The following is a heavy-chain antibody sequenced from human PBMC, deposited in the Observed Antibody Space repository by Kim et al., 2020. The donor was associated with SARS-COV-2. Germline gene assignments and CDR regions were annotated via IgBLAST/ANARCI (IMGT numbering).Heavy chain of an antibody. J-gene: IGHJ6*02. CDR2: IYYSGST. V-gene: IGHV4-61*01. Sequence: SETLSLTCTVSGGSVSSGSYYWSWIRQPPGKGLEWIGYIYYSGSTNYNPSLKSRVTISVDTSKNQFSLKLSSVTAADTAVYYCARDRNYYDSSGPAPYYYGMDVWGQGTTVTVSS. D-gene: IGHD3-22*01. CDR1: GGSVSSGSYY. CDR3: ARDRNYYDSSGPAPYYYGMDV.